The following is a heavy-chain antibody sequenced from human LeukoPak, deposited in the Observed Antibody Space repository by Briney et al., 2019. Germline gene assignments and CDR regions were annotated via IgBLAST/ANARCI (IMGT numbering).Heavy chain of an antibody. V-gene: IGHV3-15*01. Sequence: PGGSLRLSCAASGFTFSNAWMSWVRQAPGKGLEWVGRIKRQTDGGTTDFSAPVKGRFTISRDDSQNMLYLQMNSLKTEDTAVYYCTAKYYDFWSGYPFDYWGQGTLVTVSS. D-gene: IGHD3-3*01. CDR3: TAKYYDFWSGYPFDY. CDR2: IKRQTDGGTT. CDR1: GFTFSNAW. J-gene: IGHJ4*02.